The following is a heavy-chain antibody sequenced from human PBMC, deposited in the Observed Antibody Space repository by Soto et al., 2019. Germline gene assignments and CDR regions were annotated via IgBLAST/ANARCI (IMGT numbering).Heavy chain of an antibody. D-gene: IGHD1-26*01. V-gene: IGHV1-3*01. CDR3: ASPLGVRPPDYDIHD. CDR2: INAGNGNT. CDR1: GYTFTSYA. Sequence: QVQLVQSGAEVKKPGASVKVSCRASGYTFTSYAMHWVRQAPGQRLEWMGWINAGNGNTKYSQKFQGRVTITRDTPASTAYMELSSLRSEDTAMYYCASPLGVRPPDYDIHDWGQGTTVTVSS. J-gene: IGHJ6*02.